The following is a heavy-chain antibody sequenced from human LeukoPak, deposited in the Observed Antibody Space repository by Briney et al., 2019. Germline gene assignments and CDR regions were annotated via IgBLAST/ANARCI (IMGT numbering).Heavy chain of an antibody. V-gene: IGHV3-23*01. CDR2: ICGSGDST. D-gene: IGHD6-13*01. CDR1: GFTFSNYA. CDR3: GKDQNVATAGFPYDY. Sequence: GGSLRLSCAASGFTFSNYAMSWVRQAPGKGLEWVSAICGSGDSTYYADSVKGRFTISRDNSRSTLYLQVNSLRAEDTAVYYCGKDQNVATAGFPYDYWGQGTLVTVSS. J-gene: IGHJ4*02.